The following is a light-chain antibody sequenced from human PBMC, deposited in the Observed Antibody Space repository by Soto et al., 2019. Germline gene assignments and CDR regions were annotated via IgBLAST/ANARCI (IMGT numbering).Light chain of an antibody. V-gene: IGKV1-5*03. J-gene: IGKJ2*01. CDR3: QQYNSYPYT. CDR2: KAS. CDR1: QSISSW. Sequence: DIQMTQSPSTLSASVGDRVTITCRASQSISSWLAWYQQKPGKAPKLLSYKASSLESGVPSRFSGGGSGTEFTLTISSLQPDDFATYYCQQYNSYPYTFGQGTKLEIK.